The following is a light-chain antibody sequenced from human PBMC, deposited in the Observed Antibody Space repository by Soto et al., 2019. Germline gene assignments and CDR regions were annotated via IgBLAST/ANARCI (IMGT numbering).Light chain of an antibody. CDR1: DTVFNC. CDR3: QRRVTWTYT. J-gene: IGKJ2*01. Sequence: EIVLTQPPATLSLSPGERATLSCRASDTVFNCLIWYQHKPGQAPRLLIYDASNRATGIRARFSGSGCGKEFTITISSLAPEDFAVYFCQRRVTWTYTFGQRAKVDTK. V-gene: IGKV3-11*01. CDR2: DAS.